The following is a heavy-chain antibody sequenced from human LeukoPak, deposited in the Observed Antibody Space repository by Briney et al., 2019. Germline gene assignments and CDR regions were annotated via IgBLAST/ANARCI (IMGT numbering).Heavy chain of an antibody. Sequence: GEPLKISSKGSGYSFTSYWSGGVRQTPGKGLGWMGIIYPGDSDTRYSPSFQGQVTISADKSISTAYLQWSSLKASDTAMYYCARHEGSDILTGYNPWGQGTLVTVSS. CDR2: IYPGDSDT. J-gene: IGHJ5*02. V-gene: IGHV5-51*01. D-gene: IGHD3-9*01. CDR1: GYSFTSYW. CDR3: ARHEGSDILTGYNP.